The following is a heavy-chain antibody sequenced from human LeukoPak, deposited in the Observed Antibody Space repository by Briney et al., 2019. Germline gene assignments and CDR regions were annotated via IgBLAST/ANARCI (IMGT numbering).Heavy chain of an antibody. D-gene: IGHD1-14*01. CDR1: GFTFSTYS. CDR3: ARGLQRITDWYFDL. CDR2: IDSSSTYI. Sequence: GGSLRLSCAASGFTFSTYSMNWVRQAPGKGLEWVSSIDSSSTYIYYADSLKSRFTISRDNAKNSLFLQVNSLRAEDTAVYYCARGLQRITDWYFDLWGRGTLVTVSS. J-gene: IGHJ2*01. V-gene: IGHV3-21*01.